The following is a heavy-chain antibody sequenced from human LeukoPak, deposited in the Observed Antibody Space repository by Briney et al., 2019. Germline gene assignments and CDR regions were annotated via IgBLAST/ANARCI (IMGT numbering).Heavy chain of an antibody. D-gene: IGHD3-10*01. CDR3: ARDRYYGSGRGAFDI. V-gene: IGHV1-2*02. CDR2: INPNSGGT. Sequence: GASVTVSCKASGYTFTDYYMHWVRQAPGQGLEWMGWINPNSGGTNYAQKFQGRVTMTRDTSISTAYMELSRLRSDDTAVYYCARDRYYGSGRGAFDIWGQGTMVTVSS. CDR1: GYTFTDYY. J-gene: IGHJ3*02.